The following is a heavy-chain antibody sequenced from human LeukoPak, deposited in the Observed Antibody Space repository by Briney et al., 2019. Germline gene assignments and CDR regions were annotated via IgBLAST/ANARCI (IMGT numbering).Heavy chain of an antibody. D-gene: IGHD6-13*01. J-gene: IGHJ3*02. CDR2: IDWDDDK. V-gene: IGHV2-70*11. CDR1: GFSLSTSGMC. Sequence: SGPTLVNPTQTLTLTCTFSGFSLSTSGMCVSWIRQPPGKALEWLARIDWDDDKYYSTSLKTRLTISKDTSKNQVVLTMTNMDPVDTATYYCARSKGIAAAGAFDIWGQGTMVTVSS. CDR3: ARSKGIAAAGAFDI.